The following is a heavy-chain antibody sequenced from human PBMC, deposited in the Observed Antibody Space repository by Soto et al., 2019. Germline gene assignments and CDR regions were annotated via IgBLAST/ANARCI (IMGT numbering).Heavy chain of an antibody. CDR1: GYTFASYG. Sequence: GASVKVSCKASGYTFASYGISWVRQAPGQGLEWMGGIIPIFGTANYAQKFQGRVTITADESTSTAYMELSSLRSEDTAVYYCARDSKVAGRQSWGQGTLVTVS. V-gene: IGHV1-69*13. D-gene: IGHD6-19*01. CDR3: ARDSKVAGRQS. CDR2: IIPIFGTA. J-gene: IGHJ5*02.